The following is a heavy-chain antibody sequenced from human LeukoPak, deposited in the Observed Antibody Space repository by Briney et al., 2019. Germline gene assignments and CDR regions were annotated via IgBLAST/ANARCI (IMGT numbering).Heavy chain of an antibody. CDR2: IYYSGST. Sequence: SETLSLTCTVSGGSISSYYWSWIRQPPGKGLEWIGYIYYSGSTNYNPSLKSRVTISVDTSKNQFSLKLSSVTAADTAVYYCARAWYYYDSSGYSYDAFDIWGQGTMVTVSS. CDR1: GGSISSYY. V-gene: IGHV4-59*01. J-gene: IGHJ3*02. D-gene: IGHD3-22*01. CDR3: ARAWYYYDSSGYSYDAFDI.